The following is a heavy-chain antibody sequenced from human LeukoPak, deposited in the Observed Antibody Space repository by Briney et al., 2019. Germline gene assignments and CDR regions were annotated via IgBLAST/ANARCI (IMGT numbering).Heavy chain of an antibody. CDR3: ARDESSRAFDI. D-gene: IGHD1-26*01. Sequence: GGSLRLSCAASGFTFSSYSMNWVRQAPGKGLEWVSYISSSSSTIYYADSVKGRFTISRDNAKNSLYLQMNSLRAEDTAVYYCARDESSRAFDIWGQGTMVTVSS. CDR1: GFTFSSYS. V-gene: IGHV3-48*01. J-gene: IGHJ3*02. CDR2: ISSSSSTI.